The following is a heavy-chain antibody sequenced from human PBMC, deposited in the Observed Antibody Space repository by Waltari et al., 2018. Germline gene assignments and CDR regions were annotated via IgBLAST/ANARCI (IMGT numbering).Heavy chain of an antibody. D-gene: IGHD1-7*01. Sequence: QVQLVESGGGVVQRGTSLRRSCGACGFHFNSYTMHWARQAPGKGLEWVGVISYDGYNKYYGDSVGGRFTMSRDNSKNTLYLEMNSLRIDDTAVYYCARPHYTNLNYFDPWGQGTLVTVSS. V-gene: IGHV3-30-3*01. CDR2: ISYDGYNK. J-gene: IGHJ5*02. CDR3: ARPHYTNLNYFDP. CDR1: GFHFNSYT.